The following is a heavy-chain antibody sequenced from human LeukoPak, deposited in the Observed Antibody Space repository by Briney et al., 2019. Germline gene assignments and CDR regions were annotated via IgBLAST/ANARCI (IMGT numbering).Heavy chain of an antibody. CDR3: AKEGQQLEEVDY. CDR1: GGSISSNY. J-gene: IGHJ4*02. CDR2: IYDSGTT. V-gene: IGHV4-59*01. Sequence: SETLSLTCTVSGGSISSNYWTWIRQPPGKGLEWIGYIYDSGTTNYNPSLKSRVTISVDRSKNQLSLKVSSGTAADTAVYFCAKEGQQLEEVDYWGQGTLVTVSS. D-gene: IGHD6-13*01.